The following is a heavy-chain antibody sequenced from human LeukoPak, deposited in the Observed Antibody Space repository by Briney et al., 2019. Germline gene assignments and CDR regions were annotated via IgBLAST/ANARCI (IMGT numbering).Heavy chain of an antibody. CDR3: ARAPSCSGGTCDSLRFHYMDV. J-gene: IGHJ6*03. CDR2: CRNKANKYTT. D-gene: IGHD2-15*01. V-gene: IGHV3-72*01. CDR1: GFTFSDHY. Sequence: GGSLRLSCAASGFTFSDHYMDWVRQAPGKGLEWVGRCRNKANKYTTEYAASVKGRFTASRDDSSNSLYLQMNSLKIEDTAVYYCARAPSCSGGTCDSLRFHYMDVWGIGTTVIVSS.